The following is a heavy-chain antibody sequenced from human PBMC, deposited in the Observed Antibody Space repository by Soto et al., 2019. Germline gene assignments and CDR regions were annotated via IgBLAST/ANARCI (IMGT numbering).Heavy chain of an antibody. Sequence: SETLSLTCTVSGGSISSGGYNWSWIRQPPGKGLEWIGYIYYSGSTYYNPSLKSRVTISVDTSKNQFSLKLSSVTAADTAVYYCARLPDCTNGVCYTPSHYYYGMDVWGQGTTVTVSS. CDR1: GGSISSGGYN. V-gene: IGHV4-31*03. CDR2: IYYSGST. D-gene: IGHD2-8*01. CDR3: ARLPDCTNGVCYTPSHYYYGMDV. J-gene: IGHJ6*01.